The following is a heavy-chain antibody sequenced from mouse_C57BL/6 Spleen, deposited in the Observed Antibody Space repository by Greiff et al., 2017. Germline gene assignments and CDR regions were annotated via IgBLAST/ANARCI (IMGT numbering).Heavy chain of an antibody. CDR1: GYTFTDHT. CDR3: AREDVLLRFDV. V-gene: IGHV1-78*01. J-gene: IGHJ1*03. Sequence: QVQLLQSEAELVKPGASVKISCTVSGYTFTDHTIHWLKQRPEQGMEWSGYIYPRDGSTKYNEKFKGKATLTADKSSRTAYMQLNSLTSEDAAVYYCAREDVLLRFDVWGTGTTVTVSS. CDR2: IYPRDGST.